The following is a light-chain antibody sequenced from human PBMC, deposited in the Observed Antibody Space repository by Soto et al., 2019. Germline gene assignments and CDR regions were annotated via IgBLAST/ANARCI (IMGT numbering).Light chain of an antibody. V-gene: IGKV1-5*01. J-gene: IGKJ1*01. CDR3: QQYNGFSS. CDR2: DAS. Sequence: DIQMTQSPSTLSASVGDRVTITCRASQSISSWLAWYPQKPGKAPKLLIYDASSLESGVPSRFSGSGSGTEFTLNISSLQPDDFATYFCQQYNGFSSFGQGTKVEIK. CDR1: QSISSW.